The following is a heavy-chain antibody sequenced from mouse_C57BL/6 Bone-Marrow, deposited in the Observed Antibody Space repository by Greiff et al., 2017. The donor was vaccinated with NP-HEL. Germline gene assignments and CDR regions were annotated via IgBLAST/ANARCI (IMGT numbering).Heavy chain of an antibody. V-gene: IGHV1-52*01. CDR3: ARGVVATDYAMDY. Sequence: QVQLQQPGAELVRPGSSVKLSCKASGYTFTSYWMHWVKQRPIQGLEWIGNIDPSDSETHYNQKFKDKATLTVDKSSSTAYMQLSSLTSEDSAVDYCARGVVATDYAMDYWGQGTSVTVSS. J-gene: IGHJ4*01. CDR2: IDPSDSET. D-gene: IGHD1-1*01. CDR1: GYTFTSYW.